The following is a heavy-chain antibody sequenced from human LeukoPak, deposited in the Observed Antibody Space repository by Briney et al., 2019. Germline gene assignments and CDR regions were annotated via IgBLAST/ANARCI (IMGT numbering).Heavy chain of an antibody. CDR3: ARLPTFYYDSSGYHYDY. D-gene: IGHD3-22*01. Sequence: GGSLRLSCAASGFTVSSNYMSWVRQAPGKGLEWVSVIYSGGSTYYADSVKGRFTISKDKSKNTLYLQMDNLRAEDTGVYFCARLPTFYYDSSGYHYDYWGQGTLVTVSS. CDR2: IYSGGST. V-gene: IGHV3-53*01. CDR1: GFTVSSNY. J-gene: IGHJ4*02.